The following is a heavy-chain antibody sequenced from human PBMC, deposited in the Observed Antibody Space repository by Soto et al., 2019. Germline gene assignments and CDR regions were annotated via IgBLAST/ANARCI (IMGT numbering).Heavy chain of an antibody. J-gene: IGHJ4*02. CDR2: INHSGST. Sequence: SETLSLTCAVYGGSFSGYYWSWIRQPPGKGLEWIGEINHSGSTNYNPSLKSRVTISVDTSKNQFSLKLSSVTAADTAVYYCARGGYSGYVGYWGQGTLVTVS. CDR1: GGSFSGYY. CDR3: ARGGYSGYVGY. V-gene: IGHV4-34*01. D-gene: IGHD5-12*01.